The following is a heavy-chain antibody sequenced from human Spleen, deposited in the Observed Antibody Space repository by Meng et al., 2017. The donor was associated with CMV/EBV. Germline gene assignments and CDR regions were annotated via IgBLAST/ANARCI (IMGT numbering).Heavy chain of an antibody. Sequence: GESLKISCAASGFTFSSYEMNWVRQAPGKGLEWVANIKQDGSEKYYVDSVKGRFTISRDNAKNSLYLQMNSLRAEDTAVYYCARDRTRGGEPLDYWGQGTLVTVSS. D-gene: IGHD3-10*01. CDR3: ARDRTRGGEPLDY. CDR1: GFTFSSYE. CDR2: IKQDGSEK. J-gene: IGHJ4*02. V-gene: IGHV3-7*01.